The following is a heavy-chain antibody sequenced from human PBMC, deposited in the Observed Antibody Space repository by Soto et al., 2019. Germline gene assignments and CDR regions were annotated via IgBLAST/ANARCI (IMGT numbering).Heavy chain of an antibody. J-gene: IGHJ4*02. CDR2: IYYSGST. CDR3: ARGVGSSWYLYAL. CDR1: GGSISRYY. Sequence: PSETLSLTCTVSGGSISRYYWSWIRQPPGKGLEWIGYIYYSGSTNYNPSLKSRVTISVDTSKNQFSLKLSSVTAADTAVYYCARGVGSSWYLYALWGQGTLVTVSS. D-gene: IGHD6-13*01. V-gene: IGHV4-59*01.